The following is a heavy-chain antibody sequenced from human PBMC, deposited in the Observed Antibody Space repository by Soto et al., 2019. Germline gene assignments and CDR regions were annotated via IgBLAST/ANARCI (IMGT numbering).Heavy chain of an antibody. J-gene: IGHJ6*02. D-gene: IGHD2-15*01. V-gene: IGHV3-53*01. CDR2: IYSGGST. Sequence: PVGSLRLSCAASGFTVSSNYMSWVRQAPGKGLEWVSVIYSGGSTYYADSVKGRFTISRDNSKNTLYLQMNSLRAEDTAVYYCARDLEICSGGSCYGDVWGQGTTVTVSS. CDR3: ARDLEICSGGSCYGDV. CDR1: GFTVSSNY.